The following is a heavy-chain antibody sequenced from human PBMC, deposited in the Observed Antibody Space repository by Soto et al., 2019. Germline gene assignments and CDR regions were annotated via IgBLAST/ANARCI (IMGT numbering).Heavy chain of an antibody. CDR3: ARVFATTHGGYYFDY. V-gene: IGHV3-11*01. CDR2: ISSSGSTI. Sequence: QEQLVESGGGLVKPGGSLRLSCAASGFTFGDYYMSWMRQAPGKGREWVSYISSSGSTIYYADSVKGRFTISRDNAKNSLYLQMNSLRAEDTAVYYCARVFATTHGGYYFDYWGQGTLVTVSS. CDR1: GFTFGDYY. J-gene: IGHJ4*02. D-gene: IGHD1-26*01.